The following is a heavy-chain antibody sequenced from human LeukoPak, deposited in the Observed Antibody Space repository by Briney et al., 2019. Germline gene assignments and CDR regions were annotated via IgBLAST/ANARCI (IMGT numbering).Heavy chain of an antibody. D-gene: IGHD2-15*01. CDR2: IYSNGNT. V-gene: IGHV4-59*01. CDR1: GDSITTES. Sequence: MPSETLSLTCSVSGDSITTESWVWVRQTSGKGLDYIGFIYSNGNTNYNPSLKTRVIISSDTSTNQISLTLNSVAAADTAVYCSLLANCGGTCYSYYLSGHGMLVTVSS. J-gene: IGHJ5*02. CDR3: LLANCGGTCYSYYL.